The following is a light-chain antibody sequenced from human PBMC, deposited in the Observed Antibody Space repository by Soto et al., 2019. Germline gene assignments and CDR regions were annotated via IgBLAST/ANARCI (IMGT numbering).Light chain of an antibody. J-gene: IGLJ2*01. V-gene: IGLV1-40*01. CDR1: NSNIGAGSG. CDR3: QSFDSSLTGLI. CDR2: ANT. Sequence: QPVLTQPPSVTGAPGQRVTISCTGNNSNIGAGSGVNWYQQFPDKAPKLLIYANTHRPSGVPDRFSGSTSATSASLGITGLQTQDEADYYCQSFDSSLTGLIFGGGTKVTVL.